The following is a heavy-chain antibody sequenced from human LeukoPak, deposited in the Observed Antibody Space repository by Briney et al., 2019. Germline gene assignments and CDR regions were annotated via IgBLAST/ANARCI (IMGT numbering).Heavy chain of an antibody. J-gene: IGHJ6*02. CDR1: GGSISSYY. CDR2: IYYSGST. V-gene: IGHV4-59*08. CDR3: ARLFSSGYDSLLYYYYGMDV. D-gene: IGHD5-12*01. Sequence: PSETLSLTCTVSGGSISSYYWSWIRQPPGKGLEWIGYIYYSGSTNYNPSLKSRVTISVDTSKNQFSLKLSSVTAADTAVYYCARLFSSGYDSLLYYYYGMDVWGQGTTVTVSS.